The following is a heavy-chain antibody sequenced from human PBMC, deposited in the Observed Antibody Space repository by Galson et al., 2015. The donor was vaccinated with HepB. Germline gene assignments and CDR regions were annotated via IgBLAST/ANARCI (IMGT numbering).Heavy chain of an antibody. V-gene: IGHV3-15*01. J-gene: IGHJ6*01. CDR2: IISKTDGGTT. Sequence: SLRLSCAASGFTFSNAWMSWVRQAPGKGLEWVGRIISKTDGGTTDYAAPVKGRFTISRDDSKNTLYLQMNSLKTEDTAVYYCTTGSDYGDYDYYYYGMDVWGQGTTVTVSS. CDR1: GFTFSNAW. CDR3: TTGSDYGDYDYYYYGMDV. D-gene: IGHD4-17*01.